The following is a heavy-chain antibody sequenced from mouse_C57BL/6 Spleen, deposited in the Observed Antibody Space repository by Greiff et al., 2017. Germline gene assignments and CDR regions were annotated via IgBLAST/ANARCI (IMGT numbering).Heavy chain of an antibody. J-gene: IGHJ2*01. CDR2: IYPGDGDT. CDR1: GYAFSSSW. Sequence: QVQLQQSGPELVKPGASVKISCKASGYAFSSSWMNWVKQRPGKGLEWIGRIYPGDGDTNYNGKFKGKATLTADKSSSTAYLQLSSLTSEDSAVYLCAALTGLDYWGQGTTLTVSS. V-gene: IGHV1-82*01. D-gene: IGHD4-1*01. CDR3: AALTGLDY.